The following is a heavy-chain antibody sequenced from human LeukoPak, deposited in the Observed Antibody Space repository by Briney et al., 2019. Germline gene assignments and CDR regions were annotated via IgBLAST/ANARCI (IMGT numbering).Heavy chain of an antibody. CDR2: FDPEDGET. D-gene: IGHD1-7*01. J-gene: IGHJ4*02. Sequence: ASVEVSCKVSGYTLTELSMHWVRQAPGKGIEWMGSFDPEDGETIYAQKFQGRVTMTEDTSTDTAYMELSSLRSEDTAVYYCATVYKDWNWDATFDYWGQGTLVTVSS. CDR1: GYTLTELS. CDR3: ATVYKDWNWDATFDY. V-gene: IGHV1-24*01.